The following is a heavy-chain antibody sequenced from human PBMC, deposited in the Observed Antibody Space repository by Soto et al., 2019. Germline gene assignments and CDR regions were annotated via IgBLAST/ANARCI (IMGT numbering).Heavy chain of an antibody. CDR2: LYSGGTI. D-gene: IGHD1-1*01. V-gene: IGHV3-66*01. CDR3: KRGGGWKCGLDV. Sequence: PGGSLRLSCAASGFTVRHNCMTWVRQAPGKGLEWVSVLYSGGTIHYADSVKGRFTISRDNSKNTLSLEMNSLKVEDRAVYFCKRGGGWKCGLDVWGQRTTVNVSS. CDR1: GFTVRHNC. J-gene: IGHJ6*01.